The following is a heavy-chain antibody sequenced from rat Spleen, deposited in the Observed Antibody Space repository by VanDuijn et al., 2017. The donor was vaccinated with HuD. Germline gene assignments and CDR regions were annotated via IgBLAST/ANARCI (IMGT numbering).Heavy chain of an antibody. CDR2: IWSNGVT. CDR3: AGHWEGNWFAY. Sequence: QVQLKESGPGLVQPSQTLSLTCTVSGLSLTSNGVSGIRQPPGKGLEWRGIIWSNGVTAYNSAIKSRLSISRDTSKSQVFLKMNSLQTEDTAMYFCAGHWEGNWFAYWGQGTLVTVSS. D-gene: IGHD5-1*01. J-gene: IGHJ3*01. CDR1: GLSLTSNG. V-gene: IGHV2-47*01.